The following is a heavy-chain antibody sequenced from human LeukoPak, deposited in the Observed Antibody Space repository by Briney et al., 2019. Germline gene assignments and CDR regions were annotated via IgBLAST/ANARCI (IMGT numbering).Heavy chain of an antibody. J-gene: IGHJ5*02. V-gene: IGHV1-8*01. Sequence: ASVKVSCKASGYTFTSYDINWVRQATGQGLEWMGWMNPNSGNTGYAQKFQGRVTMTRNTSISTAYMELSSLRSDDTAVYYCARDKLLWFGELLPQGFDPWGQGTLVTVSS. CDR2: MNPNSGNT. CDR3: ARDKLLWFGELLPQGFDP. CDR1: GYTFTSYD. D-gene: IGHD3-10*01.